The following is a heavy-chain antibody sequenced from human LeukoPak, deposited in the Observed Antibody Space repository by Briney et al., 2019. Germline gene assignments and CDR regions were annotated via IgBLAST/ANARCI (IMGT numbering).Heavy chain of an antibody. D-gene: IGHD1-26*01. CDR1: GFTFSNAW. CDR2: IRSKTDGGAT. Sequence: GGSLRLSCAASGFTFSNAWMSWVRQAPGKGLEWVGRIRSKTDGGATDYAAPVKGRFTISRDDSKNTLYLQMNSLKTEDTAVYYCNTAPGGDSGSYLDYWGQGTLVTVSS. J-gene: IGHJ4*02. CDR3: NTAPGGDSGSYLDY. V-gene: IGHV3-15*01.